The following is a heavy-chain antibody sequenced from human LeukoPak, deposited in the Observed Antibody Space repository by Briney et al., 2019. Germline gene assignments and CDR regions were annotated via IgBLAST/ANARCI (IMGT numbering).Heavy chain of an antibody. CDR2: ITSSSAYI. Sequence: GGSLRLSCTASGFTFNGYSMNWVRQAPGKGLEWVSTITSSSAYIYYADSVKGRFTISRDNAKNSLYLQMNSLRAEDTAVYYCARDLFGSGSFYGFWGQGTLVTVSS. J-gene: IGHJ4*02. CDR1: GFTFNGYS. CDR3: ARDLFGSGSFYGF. V-gene: IGHV3-21*06. D-gene: IGHD3-10*01.